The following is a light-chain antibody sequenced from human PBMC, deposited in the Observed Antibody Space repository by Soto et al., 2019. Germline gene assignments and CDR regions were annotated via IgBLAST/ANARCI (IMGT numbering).Light chain of an antibody. Sequence: DIQMTQSPSTLSASVGDRVTITCRASQSISSWLAWYQQKAGKAPKLLIYKASSLESGVPSRFSGSGSGTDFNLTISSLQPDDFATCYFQQYNVYSPWTFCQGTKVEIK. CDR3: QQYNVYSPWT. J-gene: IGKJ1*01. V-gene: IGKV1-5*03. CDR1: QSISSW. CDR2: KAS.